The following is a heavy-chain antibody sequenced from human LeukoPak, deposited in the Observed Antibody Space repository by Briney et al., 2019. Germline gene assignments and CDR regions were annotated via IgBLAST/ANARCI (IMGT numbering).Heavy chain of an antibody. D-gene: IGHD3-16*02. V-gene: IGHV3-21*01. Sequence: GGSLRLSCVASGINLTAFGMHWVRQAPGKGLEWVSSSGTRSGTKYYADSVMGRFTISRDSAMNSVSLQINSLRAEDTAVYYCLLQMTYGELSDPDFRGQGTLVTVSS. J-gene: IGHJ4*02. CDR3: LLQMTYGELSDPDF. CDR1: GINLTAFG. CDR2: SGTRSGTK.